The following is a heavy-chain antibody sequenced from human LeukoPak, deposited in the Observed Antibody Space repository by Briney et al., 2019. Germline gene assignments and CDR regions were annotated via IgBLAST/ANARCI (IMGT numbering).Heavy chain of an antibody. CDR3: ARAYSGYSSSWGSYYFDY. CDR1: GGSISSGDYY. J-gene: IGHJ4*02. CDR2: IYYSGST. D-gene: IGHD6-13*01. V-gene: IGHV4-30-4*01. Sequence: SETLSLTCTVSGGSISSGDYYWSWIRQPPGKGLEWIGYIYYSGSTYYNPSLKSRVTISVDTSKNQFSLKLSSVTAADTAVYYCARAYSGYSSSWGSYYFDYWGQGTLVTVSS.